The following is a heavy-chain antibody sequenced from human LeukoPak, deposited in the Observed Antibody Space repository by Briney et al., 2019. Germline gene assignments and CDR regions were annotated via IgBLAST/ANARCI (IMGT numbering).Heavy chain of an antibody. CDR2: INSDARTT. CDR3: ARSSDCSGGNCHNWFDP. D-gene: IGHD2-15*01. CDR1: GFTFSSSW. V-gene: IGHV3-74*01. J-gene: IGHJ5*02. Sequence: PGGSLRLSCAASGFTFSSSWMHWVRQAPGKGLVWVSRINSDARTTRYADFVEGRFTISRDNAKNTLYLQMNSPRVEDTAVYYCARSSDCSGGNCHNWFDPWGQGTLVTVSS.